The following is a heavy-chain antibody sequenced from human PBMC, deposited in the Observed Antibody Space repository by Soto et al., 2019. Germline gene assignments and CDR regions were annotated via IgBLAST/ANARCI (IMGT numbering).Heavy chain of an antibody. CDR3: AKDYYDILTGKCYFDY. Sequence: GGSLRLSCAASGFTFDDYAMHWVRQAPGKGLEWVSGISWNSGSIGYADSVKGRFTISRDNAKNSLYLQMNSLRAEDTALYYCAKDYYDILTGKCYFDYWGQGTLVTVSS. J-gene: IGHJ4*02. D-gene: IGHD3-9*01. CDR1: GFTFDDYA. V-gene: IGHV3-9*01. CDR2: ISWNSGSI.